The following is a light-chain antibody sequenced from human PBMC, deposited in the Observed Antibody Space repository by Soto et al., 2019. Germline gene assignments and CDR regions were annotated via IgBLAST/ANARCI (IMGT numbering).Light chain of an antibody. Sequence: HSALTQPASVSGSPGQSITISCTGTSSDVGGYNYVSWYQQHPGKAPKLMIYDVSNRPSGVSNRFSGSKSGNTASLTISGLQAKDEADYYCSSYASSSTLLYVFGTGTKVTVL. CDR1: SSDVGGYNY. CDR3: SSYASSSTLLYV. V-gene: IGLV2-14*01. CDR2: DVS. J-gene: IGLJ1*01.